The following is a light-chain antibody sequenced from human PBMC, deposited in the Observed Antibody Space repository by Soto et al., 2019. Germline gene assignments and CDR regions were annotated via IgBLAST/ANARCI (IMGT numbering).Light chain of an antibody. CDR3: TSCTSSSSLDV. CDR1: SSDVGGYDY. V-gene: IGLV2-14*01. Sequence: QSALTQPASVSGSPGQSITISCTGTSSDVGGYDYVSWYQQHPGKAPKLMIYDVSNRPSGVSNRFSGSKSGNTASLTISGLQAEDEAAYYCTSCTSSSSLDVFGPGTKVSVL. CDR2: DVS. J-gene: IGLJ1*01.